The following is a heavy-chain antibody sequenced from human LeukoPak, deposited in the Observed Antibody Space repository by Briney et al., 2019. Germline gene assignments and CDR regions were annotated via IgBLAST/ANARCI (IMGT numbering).Heavy chain of an antibody. CDR1: GYTFTSYY. CDR2: INPSGGST. Sequence: ASVKVSCKASGYTFTSYYMHWVRQAPGQGLEWMGIINPSGGSTSYAQKFQGRVTMTRDTSTSTVYMELSSLRSEDTAVYYCAKEEWDCSGGSCYSGFDYWGQGTLVTVSS. V-gene: IGHV1-46*01. D-gene: IGHD2-15*01. J-gene: IGHJ4*02. CDR3: AKEEWDCSGGSCYSGFDY.